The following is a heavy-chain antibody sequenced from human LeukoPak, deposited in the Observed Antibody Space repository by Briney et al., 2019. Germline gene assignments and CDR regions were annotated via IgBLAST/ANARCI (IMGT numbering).Heavy chain of an antibody. J-gene: IGHJ4*02. Sequence: GGSLRLSCAASGFTFTYYAMHWVRQAPGKGLEWVSVVSNDGSNQDYTDSVKGRFTISRDNSKNTLYLQMNSLRAEDTAVYYCAKDWDDSLGYWGQGTLVTVSS. CDR1: GFTFTYYA. CDR3: AKDWDDSLGY. V-gene: IGHV3-30-3*01. D-gene: IGHD1-26*01. CDR2: VSNDGSNQ.